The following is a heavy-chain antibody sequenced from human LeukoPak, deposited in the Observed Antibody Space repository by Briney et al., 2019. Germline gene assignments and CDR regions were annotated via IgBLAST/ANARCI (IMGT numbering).Heavy chain of an antibody. CDR2: IYYSGST. D-gene: IGHD6-19*01. CDR3: ARHLSGWYDVGLHY. Sequence: SEPLSLTCPVPGGSISSSSYYRRGIRQPPGKGLEWIGSIYYSGSTYYIPSLRNRVSISVDTSKNQFSLKLSSVTAADTAVYYCARHLSGWYDVGLHYWGQGTLVTVSS. J-gene: IGHJ4*02. CDR1: GGSISSSSYY. V-gene: IGHV4-39*01.